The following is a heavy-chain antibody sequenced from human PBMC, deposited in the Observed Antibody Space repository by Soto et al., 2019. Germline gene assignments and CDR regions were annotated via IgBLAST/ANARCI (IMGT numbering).Heavy chain of an antibody. J-gene: IGHJ4*01. CDR3: ARFGATAAHDDN. Sequence: SETLSLTCTVSGGSISSYYWSWIRQPPGKGLEWVGYVHFSGSTTYNPSLGPRLNISVDMSKSQVYLQLTSVTAADTAVYYCARFGATAAHDDNWGRGVLVTVSS. V-gene: IGHV4-59*01. D-gene: IGHD6-13*01. CDR1: GGSISSYY. CDR2: VHFSGST.